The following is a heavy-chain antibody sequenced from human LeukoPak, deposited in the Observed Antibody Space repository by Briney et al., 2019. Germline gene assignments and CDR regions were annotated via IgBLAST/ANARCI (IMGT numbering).Heavy chain of an antibody. D-gene: IGHD3-16*01. J-gene: IGHJ6*03. CDR3: ARVIQLTYMDV. CDR1: GFTFSGYE. CDR2: ISSSGSII. V-gene: IGHV3-48*03. Sequence: TGGSLRLSCAVSGFTFSGYEMNWVRQAPGKGLEWVSYISSSGSIIYYAGSVKGRFTVSRDNPKNSLFLQMNSLRAEDTAVYFCARVIQLTYMDVWGEGTTVTVSS.